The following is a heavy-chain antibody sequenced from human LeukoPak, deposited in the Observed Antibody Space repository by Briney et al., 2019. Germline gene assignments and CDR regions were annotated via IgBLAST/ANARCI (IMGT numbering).Heavy chain of an antibody. CDR1: GGSISSYY. D-gene: IGHD6-6*01. CDR2: IYYSGST. CDR3: ARNNLSSIAARDYYYYGMDV. J-gene: IGHJ6*02. V-gene: IGHV4-59*01. Sequence: SETLSLTCTVSGGSISSYYWSWIRQPPGKGLEWMGYIYYSGSTNYNPPLKSRVTISVDTSKNQFSLKLSSVTAADTAVYYCARNNLSSIAARDYYYYGMDVWGQGTTVTVSS.